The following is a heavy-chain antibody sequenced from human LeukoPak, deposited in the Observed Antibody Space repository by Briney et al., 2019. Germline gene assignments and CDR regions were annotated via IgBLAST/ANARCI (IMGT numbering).Heavy chain of an antibody. CDR2: IIPILGIA. V-gene: IGHV1-69*02. J-gene: IGHJ3*02. CDR1: GGTFSSYT. D-gene: IGHD3-3*01. Sequence: SVKVSCKASGGTFSSYTISWVRQAPGQGLEWMGRIIPILGIANYAQKFQGRVTIAADKSTSTAYMELSSLRSEDTAVYYCASTRYYDFWSGYYAFDIWGQGTMVTVSS. CDR3: ASTRYYDFWSGYYAFDI.